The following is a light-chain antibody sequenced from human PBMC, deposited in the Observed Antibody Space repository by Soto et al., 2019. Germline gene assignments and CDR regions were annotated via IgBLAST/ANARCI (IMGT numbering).Light chain of an antibody. CDR3: RSYAGSDVFV. J-gene: IGLJ1*01. V-gene: IGLV2-8*01. Sequence: QSVLTQPPSASGSPGQSVAISCTGTSSDVGAYNYVAWYQQHPGKVPKLMIYEVSKRPSGVPDRFSGSKSGNTASLTVSGLQADDEADYYCRSYAGSDVFVFGTGTKLTVL. CDR2: EVS. CDR1: SSDVGAYNY.